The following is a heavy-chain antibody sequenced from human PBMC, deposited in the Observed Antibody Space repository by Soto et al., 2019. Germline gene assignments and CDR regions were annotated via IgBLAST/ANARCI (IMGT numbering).Heavy chain of an antibody. CDR3: ARLALGYCSGGTCYSGAFDI. D-gene: IGHD2-15*01. V-gene: IGHV1-2*04. CDR2: INPKSGGT. CDR1: GYTFTGYY. Sequence: GASVKVSCKAAGYTFTGYYMHWVRQAPGQGLEWMGWINPKSGGTNYSQKFQGWVTMTRDTSISTAYMELSRLKSDDTAVYYCARLALGYCSGGTCYSGAFDIWGQGTMVTVS. J-gene: IGHJ3*02.